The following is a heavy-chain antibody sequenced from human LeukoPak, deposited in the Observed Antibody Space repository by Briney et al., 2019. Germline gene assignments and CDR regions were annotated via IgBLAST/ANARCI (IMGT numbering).Heavy chain of an antibody. CDR3: AGYEGRYCTNGVCYEVYYYYGMDV. J-gene: IGHJ6*02. CDR1: GFTFSSYA. D-gene: IGHD2-8*01. Sequence: GGSLRLSCAASGFTFSSYAMSWVRQAPGKGLEWVSSISSSSSYIYYADSVKGRFTISRDNAKNSLYLQMNSLRAEDTAVYYCAGYEGRYCTNGVCYEVYYYYGMDVWGQGTTVTVSS. CDR2: ISSSSSYI. V-gene: IGHV3-21*01.